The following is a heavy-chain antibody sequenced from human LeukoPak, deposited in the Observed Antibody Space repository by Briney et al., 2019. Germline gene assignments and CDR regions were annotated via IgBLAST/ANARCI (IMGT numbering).Heavy chain of an antibody. V-gene: IGHV1-8*01. J-gene: IGHJ6*02. Sequence: ASVTVSCKASGYTFTSYDINWVRQATGQGLEWMGWMNPNSGNTGYAQKFQGRVTMTRNTSISTAYMELSSLRSEDTAVYYCARVRNCRFGAYYYYGMDVWGQGTTVTVSS. D-gene: IGHD3-10*01. CDR1: GYTFTSYD. CDR2: MNPNSGNT. CDR3: ARVRNCRFGAYYYYGMDV.